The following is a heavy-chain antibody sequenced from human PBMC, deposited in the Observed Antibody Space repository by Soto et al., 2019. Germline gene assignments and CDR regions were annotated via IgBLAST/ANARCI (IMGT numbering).Heavy chain of an antibody. D-gene: IGHD3-22*01. J-gene: IGHJ4*02. CDR3: ARDKSADSSGYLYYFDY. V-gene: IGHV1-69*06. CDR2: IIPLFGTI. Sequence: QVQLVQSGAEVKKPGSSVKVSCKPSGGTFSSDAITWVRQAPGQGLEWMGGIIPLFGTINYAQKFQGRVTITADKSTTTADMELSSLRSDDTAVYYCARDKSADSSGYLYYFDYWGQGTLVTVSS. CDR1: GGTFSSDA.